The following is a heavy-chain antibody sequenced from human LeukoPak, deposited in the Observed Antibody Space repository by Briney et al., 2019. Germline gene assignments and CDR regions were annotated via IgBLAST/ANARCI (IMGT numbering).Heavy chain of an antibody. Sequence: GGSLRLSCAASGSTVSSNYMSWVRQAPGKGLEWVSVIYSGGSTYYADSVKGRFTISRDNSKNTLYLQMNSLRAEDTAVYYCASGRRSSASFDYWGQGTLVTVSS. D-gene: IGHD6-6*01. V-gene: IGHV3-66*02. CDR2: IYSGGST. CDR1: GSTVSSNY. J-gene: IGHJ4*02. CDR3: ASGRRSSASFDY.